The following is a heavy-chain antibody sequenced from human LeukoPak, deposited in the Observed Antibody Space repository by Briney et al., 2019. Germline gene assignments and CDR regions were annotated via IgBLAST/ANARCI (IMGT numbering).Heavy chain of an antibody. V-gene: IGHV4-39*07. J-gene: IGHJ4*02. CDR3: ARGPTTVTRAFDY. CDR1: GGSISSSSYY. CDR2: IYYSGST. Sequence: KTSETLSLTCTVSGGSISSSSYYWGWIRQPPGKGLEWIGSIYYSGSTYYNPSLKSRVTISVDTSKNQFSLKLSSVTAAVTAVYYCARGPTTVTRAFDYWGQGTLVTVSS. D-gene: IGHD4-17*01.